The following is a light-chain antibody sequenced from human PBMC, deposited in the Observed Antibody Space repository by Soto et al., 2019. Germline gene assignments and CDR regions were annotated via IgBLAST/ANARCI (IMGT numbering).Light chain of an antibody. CDR2: KAS. CDR1: QSISSW. J-gene: IGKJ1*01. CDR3: QQYNSYSGT. V-gene: IGKV1-5*03. Sequence: IHMTPSPSTPSASLGDRITISFRASQSISSWLAWYQQKKGKAPKLLIYKASSLESGVPSRFSGSGYGTEFNLTISSLQTDDFATYYCQQYNSYSGTFGQGTKVDIK.